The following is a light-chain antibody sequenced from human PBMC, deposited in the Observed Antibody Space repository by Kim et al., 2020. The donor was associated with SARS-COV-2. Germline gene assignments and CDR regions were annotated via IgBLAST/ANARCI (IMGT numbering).Light chain of an antibody. CDR2: KTS. CDR1: QSMSTW. Sequence: DIQMTQSPSSLSASIGDRVTITCRASQSMSTWLVWYQQKPGKAPKVLIYKTSTLQSGVPSRFSGSGSGTEFTLTINSLQPDDFATYYSQQYHTSSLTFGQGTKVDIK. J-gene: IGKJ1*01. CDR3: QQYHTSSLT. V-gene: IGKV1-5*03.